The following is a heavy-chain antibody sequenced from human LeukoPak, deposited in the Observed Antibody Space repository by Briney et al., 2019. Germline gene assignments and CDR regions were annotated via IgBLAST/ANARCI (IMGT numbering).Heavy chain of an antibody. CDR3: ARGPAYYDFWSGYSTDYYYYMDV. Sequence: GASVKASCKASGFTLTSYAMHSVRQAPGQRLEWMGWISAYNGNTNYAQTLQGRVTMTTDTSTSTAYMELRSLRSDDTAVYYCARGPAYYDFWSGYSTDYYYYMDVWGKGTTVTVSS. CDR1: GFTLTSYA. D-gene: IGHD3-3*01. V-gene: IGHV1-18*01. J-gene: IGHJ6*03. CDR2: ISAYNGNT.